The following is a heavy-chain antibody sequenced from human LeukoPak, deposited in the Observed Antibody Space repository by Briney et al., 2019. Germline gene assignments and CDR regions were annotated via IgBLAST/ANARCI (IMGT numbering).Heavy chain of an antibody. Sequence: PSQTLSLTCTVSGGFISSGDYYWRWLRQPPGKGLEWIGYIYYSGSTYYNPSLKSRVTISVDTSKNQFSLKLSSVTAADTAVYYCARGEGARGDPTFDYGMDVWGKGTTVTVSS. CDR2: IYYSGST. CDR1: GGFISSGDYY. V-gene: IGHV4-30-4*01. CDR3: ARGEGARGDPTFDYGMDV. J-gene: IGHJ6*04. D-gene: IGHD3-10*01.